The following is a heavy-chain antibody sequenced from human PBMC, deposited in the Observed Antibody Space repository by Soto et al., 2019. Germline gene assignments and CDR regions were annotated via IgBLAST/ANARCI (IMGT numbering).Heavy chain of an antibody. Sequence: PGGSLRLSCAASGFTFRAYGMHWVRQAPGKGLEWVAVIWFDGSEEYYADSVKGRFTVSRDNSKNTAYLIVNNLRAEDTAVYFCARYYDYSGGTSGGMDVWGQGTTVTVSS. CDR1: GFTFRAYG. CDR3: ARYYDYSGGTSGGMDV. V-gene: IGHV3-33*01. CDR2: IWFDGSEE. J-gene: IGHJ6*02. D-gene: IGHD3-16*01.